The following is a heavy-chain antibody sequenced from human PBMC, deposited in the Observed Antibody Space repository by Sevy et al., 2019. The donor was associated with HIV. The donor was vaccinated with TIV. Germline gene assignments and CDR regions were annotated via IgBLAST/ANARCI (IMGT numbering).Heavy chain of an antibody. J-gene: IGHJ6*02. CDR1: GFTFSSYA. Sequence: GGSLRLSCAASGFTFSSYAMTWVRQASGKGLEWVGRIRSKANSYATAYAASVKGRFTISRDDSKNTAYLQMNSLKTEDTAVYYCTRPGSSITIFGVVLYGMDVWGQGTTVTVSS. D-gene: IGHD3-3*01. CDR3: TRPGSSITIFGVVLYGMDV. V-gene: IGHV3-73*01. CDR2: IRSKANSYAT.